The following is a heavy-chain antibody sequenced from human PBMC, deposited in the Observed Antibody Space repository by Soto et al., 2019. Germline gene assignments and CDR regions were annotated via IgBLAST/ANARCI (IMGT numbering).Heavy chain of an antibody. J-gene: IGHJ4*02. V-gene: IGHV3-53*01. CDR3: ARERYSYGFDY. CDR1: GFAVGGFY. CDR2: MFTTGTT. Sequence: EVQLVESGGELFQPGGSLRLSCAASGFAVGGFYMNWVRQAPGKGLEWVSVMFTTGTTYYADSVKGRFTISRDDSKNTLYLQMNSLRAEDTAVYYCARERYSYGFDYWGQGTVVTVSS. D-gene: IGHD5-18*01.